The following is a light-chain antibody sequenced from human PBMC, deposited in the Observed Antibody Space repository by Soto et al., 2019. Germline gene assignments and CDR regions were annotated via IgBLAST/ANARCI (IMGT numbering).Light chain of an antibody. J-gene: IGKJ1*01. CDR3: QQSYSTPRT. CDR1: QSISSY. V-gene: IGKV1-39*01. Sequence: DIQMTQSPSSLSASVGDRVTITCRASQSISSYLNWYQQKPGKAPKLLIYAASSLRSGVPSRFSGSGSGTDFTLTISSPQPEDFATYYCQQSYSTPRTFGQGTKVEIK. CDR2: AAS.